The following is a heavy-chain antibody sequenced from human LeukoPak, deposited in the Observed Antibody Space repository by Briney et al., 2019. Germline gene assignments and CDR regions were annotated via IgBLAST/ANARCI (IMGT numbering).Heavy chain of an antibody. J-gene: IGHJ6*02. Sequence: SETLSLTCTVSGDSISSYYWSWTRQPPGKGLEWIGYIYYSGSTNYNPSLKSRVTISVDTSKNQFSLKLSSVTAADTAVYYCARLTNSSSPNYHYYYGMDVWGQGTTVTVSS. CDR2: IYYSGST. CDR3: ARLTNSSSPNYHYYYGMDV. V-gene: IGHV4-59*08. D-gene: IGHD6-6*01. CDR1: GDSISSYY.